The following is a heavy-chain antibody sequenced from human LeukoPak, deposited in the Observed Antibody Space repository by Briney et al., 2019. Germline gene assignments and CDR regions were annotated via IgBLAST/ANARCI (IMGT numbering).Heavy chain of an antibody. CDR2: INPNSGDT. V-gene: IGHV1-2*02. J-gene: IGHJ5*01. Sequence: ASVKVSCKASGYTFTGYYLQWVRQAPGQGLEWMGWINPNSGDTNYAQKFQGRVTMTRDTSISTAYMEVNRVTSDDTAVYYCARDLNWGYSDSWGQGTLVTVSS. CDR1: GYTFTGYY. D-gene: IGHD7-27*01. CDR3: ARDLNWGYSDS.